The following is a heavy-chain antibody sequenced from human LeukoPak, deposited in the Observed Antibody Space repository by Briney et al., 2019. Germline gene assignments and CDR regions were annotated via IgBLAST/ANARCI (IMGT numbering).Heavy chain of an antibody. CDR2: INAGNGNT. D-gene: IGHD3-10*01. CDR1: GYTFTSYA. V-gene: IGHV1-3*01. J-gene: IGHJ4*02. Sequence: GPVKVSCKASGYTFTSYAMHWVRQAPGQRLEWMGWINAGNGNTKYSQKFQGRVTITRDTSASTAYMELSSLRSEDTAVYYCARVTHGSGSYSPFDYWGQGTLVTVSS. CDR3: ARVTHGSGSYSPFDY.